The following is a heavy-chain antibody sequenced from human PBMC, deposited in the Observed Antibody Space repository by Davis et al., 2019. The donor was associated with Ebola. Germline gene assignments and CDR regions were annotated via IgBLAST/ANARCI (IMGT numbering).Heavy chain of an antibody. J-gene: IGHJ6*04. Sequence: GESLKISCAASGFTFSSYDMNWVRQAPGKGLEWVSSVSSASYYIYYADSLKGRFTISRDNAKKSLYLQINSLRAEDTAVYYCARDDYDFWGGYSPVYYYGMDVWGKGTTVTVSS. CDR2: VSSASYYI. CDR3: ARDDYDFWGGYSPVYYYGMDV. D-gene: IGHD3-3*01. V-gene: IGHV3-21*01. CDR1: GFTFSSYD.